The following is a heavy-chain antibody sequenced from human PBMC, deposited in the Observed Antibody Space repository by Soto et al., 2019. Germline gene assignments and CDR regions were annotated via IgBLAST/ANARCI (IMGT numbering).Heavy chain of an antibody. Sequence: VQLVESGGGVVQPGRSMGLLCGASGFTFSDYGMQWVGQAPGKGLEWVAVVSHDGRNRHYADSVKGRFTISRESSKNTVSLEMTSLRAEDTAVYYCAKGGRQWLVTSDFNYWGQGALVTVSS. J-gene: IGHJ4*02. V-gene: IGHV3-30*18. CDR1: GFTFSDYG. CDR3: AKGGRQWLVTSDFNY. D-gene: IGHD6-19*01. CDR2: VSHDGRNR.